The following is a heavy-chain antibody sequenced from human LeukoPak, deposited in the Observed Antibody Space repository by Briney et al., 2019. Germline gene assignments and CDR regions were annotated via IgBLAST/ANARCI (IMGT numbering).Heavy chain of an antibody. CDR2: IKQDGSEK. D-gene: IGHD3-22*01. V-gene: IGHV3-7*04. Sequence: QAGGSLRLSCAASGFSSSTYWMSWVRQAPGKGLEWVANIKQDGSEKYYVDSVQGRFTISRDNAQSSLYLQMSSLRAEDTAVYFCARDATYSEGATYYDRHDYWGQGAQVTVSS. CDR1: GFSSSTYW. J-gene: IGHJ4*02. CDR3: ARDATYSEGATYYDRHDY.